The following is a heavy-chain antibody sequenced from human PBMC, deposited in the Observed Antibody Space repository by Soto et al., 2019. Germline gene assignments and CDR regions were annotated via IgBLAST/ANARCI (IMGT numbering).Heavy chain of an antibody. CDR2: IYWDDDK. Sequence: QITLKESGPTLVKPTQTLTLTCAFSGFSLSTSGVGVGWIRQPPGQALEWRALIYWDDDKRYSPSLKSRLTITKDTSKNQVVLTMTNMDPVDTATYYCVHSAHDSSGYWYYFDYWGQGTLVTVSS. J-gene: IGHJ4*02. D-gene: IGHD3-22*01. V-gene: IGHV2-5*02. CDR3: VHSAHDSSGYWYYFDY. CDR1: GFSLSTSGVG.